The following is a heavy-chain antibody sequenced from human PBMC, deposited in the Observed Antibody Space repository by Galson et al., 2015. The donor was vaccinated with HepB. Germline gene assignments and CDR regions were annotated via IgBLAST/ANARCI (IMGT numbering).Heavy chain of an antibody. D-gene: IGHD6-19*01. CDR1: GYTFTSYA. Sequence: SVKVSCKASGYTFTSYAMHWVRQAPGQRLEWMGWINAGNGNTKYSQKFQGRVTITRDTSASTAYMELSSLKASDTAMYYCSRRAYSSGWWFFESWGQGTLVTVSS. J-gene: IGHJ4*02. CDR2: INAGNGNT. CDR3: SRRAYSSGWWFFES. V-gene: IGHV1-3*01.